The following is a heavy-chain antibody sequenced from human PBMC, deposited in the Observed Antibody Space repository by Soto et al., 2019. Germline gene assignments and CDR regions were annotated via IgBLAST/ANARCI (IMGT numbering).Heavy chain of an antibody. CDR2: ISGSGGST. J-gene: IGHJ6*02. Sequence: GGSLRLSCAASGFTFSSYAMSWVRQAPGKGLEWVSAISGSGGSTYYADSVKGRFTISRDNSKNTLYLQMNSLRAEDTAVYYCAKGKYYYDSSGYYYVFPYYYGMDVWGQGTTVTVSS. D-gene: IGHD3-22*01. CDR1: GFTFSSYA. CDR3: AKGKYYYDSSGYYYVFPYYYGMDV. V-gene: IGHV3-23*01.